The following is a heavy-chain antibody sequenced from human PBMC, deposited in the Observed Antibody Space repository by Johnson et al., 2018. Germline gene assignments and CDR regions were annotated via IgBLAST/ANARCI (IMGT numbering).Heavy chain of an antibody. D-gene: IGHD3-10*01. Sequence: QVQLVESGGGVVQPGRSLRLSCAASGFTFSNYGMHWVRQAPGKGLEWVAVISYDGSNTYYADSVKGRFTISRDNSKNTLYLQMNSLRPEDTAVYYCAKDSGVSEKGLGYDAFDIWGQGTMVTVSS. V-gene: IGHV3-30*18. CDR3: AKDSGVSEKGLGYDAFDI. CDR2: ISYDGSNT. CDR1: GFTFSNYG. J-gene: IGHJ3*02.